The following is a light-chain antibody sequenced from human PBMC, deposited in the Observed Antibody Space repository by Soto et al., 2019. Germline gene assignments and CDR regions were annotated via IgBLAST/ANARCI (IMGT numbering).Light chain of an antibody. Sequence: EIVLTQSTLSSPVTLGQPASISCKSSHSLVHSDGHTYLSWLQQRPAQPPRLLIYKISNRVSGVPDRFSGIGAGTDFTLKISRVEAEDVGTYYCLQSAQYPHVTFGQGTKVDIK. J-gene: IGKJ2*01. V-gene: IGKV2-24*01. CDR2: KIS. CDR3: LQSAQYPHVT. CDR1: HSLVHSDGHTY.